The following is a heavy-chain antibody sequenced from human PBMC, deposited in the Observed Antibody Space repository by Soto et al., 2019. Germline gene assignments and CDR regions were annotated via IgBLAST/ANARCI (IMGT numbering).Heavy chain of an antibody. D-gene: IGHD2-15*01. V-gene: IGHV3-30-3*01. CDR3: ARGDREDIAVVIGVRPGEYGVDV. CDR2: ISYDGGNK. Sequence: QVQLVESGGGVVQPGRSLRLSCAASGFTFRNYAMHWVRQAPGKGLECVAVISYDGGNKFYRDYVKGRFTISRDNSKNPLYLQINSLRYEDTAVYYCARGDREDIAVVIGVRPGEYGVDVWGQGTPVTVSS. J-gene: IGHJ6*02. CDR1: GFTFRNYA.